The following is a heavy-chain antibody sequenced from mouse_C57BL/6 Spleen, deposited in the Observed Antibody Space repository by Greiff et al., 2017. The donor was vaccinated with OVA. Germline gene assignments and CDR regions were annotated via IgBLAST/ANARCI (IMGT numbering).Heavy chain of an antibody. D-gene: IGHD1-1*01. V-gene: IGHV1-22*01. CDR2: INPNNGGT. CDR3: ARGGVVATEYFDY. CDR1: GYTFTDYN. Sequence: VQLQQSGPELVKPGASVKMSCKASGYTFTDYNMHWVKQSHGKSLEWIGYINPNNGGTSYNQKFKGKATLTVNKSSSTAYMELRSLTSEDSAVYYCARGGVVATEYFDYWGQGTTLTVSS. J-gene: IGHJ2*01.